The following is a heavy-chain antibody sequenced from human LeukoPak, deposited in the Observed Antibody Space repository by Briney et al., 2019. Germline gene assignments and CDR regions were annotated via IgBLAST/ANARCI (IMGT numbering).Heavy chain of an antibody. CDR3: AKRTGATTAYFDY. CDR2: ISGSGGST. Sequence: GGSLRLSCAASGFTFSSYAMSWVRQAPGKGLEWVSAISGSGGSTYYADSVKGRITISRDNSKNTLYLQMNSLRAEDTAVYYCAKRTGATTAYFDYWGQGTLVTVSS. V-gene: IGHV3-23*01. D-gene: IGHD1-26*01. J-gene: IGHJ4*02. CDR1: GFTFSSYA.